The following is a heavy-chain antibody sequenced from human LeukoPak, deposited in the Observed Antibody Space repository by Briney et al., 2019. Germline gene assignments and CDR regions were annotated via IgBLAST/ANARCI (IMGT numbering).Heavy chain of an antibody. Sequence: GGSLRLSCAASGFTFSSYSMNWVRQAPGKGLEWVSSISISSSYIYYADSVKGRSTISRDNAKNSLYLQMNSLRAEDTAVYYCARDVTRTGSYLYYYGMDVWGQGTTVTVSS. CDR1: GFTFSSYS. CDR3: ARDVTRTGSYLYYYGMDV. J-gene: IGHJ6*02. CDR2: ISISSSYI. D-gene: IGHD1-26*01. V-gene: IGHV3-21*01.